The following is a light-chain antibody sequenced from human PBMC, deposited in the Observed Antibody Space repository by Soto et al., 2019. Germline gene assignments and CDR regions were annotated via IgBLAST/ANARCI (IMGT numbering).Light chain of an antibody. J-gene: IGLJ3*02. CDR3: AAWDGSLNGWV. V-gene: IGLV1-44*01. CDR2: SNV. CDR1: SSNIGSNT. Sequence: QAVVTQAPSVSGTPGQRVTIPCSGISSNIGSNTVSWYQQIPGTAPKVLIYSNVQRPSGVPDRFSGSKSGTSASLAIGGLQAEDEADYDCAAWDGSLNGWVFGGGTKVTVL.